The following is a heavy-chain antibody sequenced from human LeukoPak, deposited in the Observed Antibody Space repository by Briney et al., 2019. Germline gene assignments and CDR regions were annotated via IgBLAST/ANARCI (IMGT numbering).Heavy chain of an antibody. J-gene: IGHJ5*02. CDR3: AKPLMRDRWFGES. CDR2: IRFDGNDK. V-gene: IGHV3-30*02. CDR1: GFTFNYYG. D-gene: IGHD3-10*01. Sequence: GGSLRLSSAASGFTFNYYGMHWVRQAPGKGLEWVAFIRFDGNDKFYANSVKGRFTISKDTSRNTLYLQMNRLRREDTAVYYCAKPLMRDRWFGESWGQGTLVTVSS.